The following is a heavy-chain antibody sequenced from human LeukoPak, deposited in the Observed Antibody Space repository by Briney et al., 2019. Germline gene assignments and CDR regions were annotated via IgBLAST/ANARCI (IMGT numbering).Heavy chain of an antibody. CDR1: GGSISSYY. D-gene: IGHD3-22*01. V-gene: IGHV4-59*08. Sequence: SETLSLTCTVSGGSISSYYWSWIRQPPGKGLEWIGNIYYSGSTNYNPSLKSRVTISEDTSKNQFSLKLSSVTAADTAVYYCARHLIDYYDSSGRYDIWGQGTMVTVSS. CDR3: ARHLIDYYDSSGRYDI. J-gene: IGHJ3*02. CDR2: IYYSGST.